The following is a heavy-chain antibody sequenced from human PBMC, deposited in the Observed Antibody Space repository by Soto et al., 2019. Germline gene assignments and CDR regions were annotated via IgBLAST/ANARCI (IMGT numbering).Heavy chain of an antibody. V-gene: IGHV3-30*18. CDR3: AKDLGLDASASYPYH. CDR1: GLTFSSFG. Sequence: QVHLVESGGGVVQPGRSLRLSCAASGLTFSSFGMHWVRHTPGKGLEWLAVISYDGSHKLHADSVQGRFTISRDNSKSTVSLQMNSLRTEDTAVYYCAKDLGLDASASYPYHWGQGTLVTVSS. D-gene: IGHD3-10*01. CDR2: ISYDGSHK. J-gene: IGHJ5*02.